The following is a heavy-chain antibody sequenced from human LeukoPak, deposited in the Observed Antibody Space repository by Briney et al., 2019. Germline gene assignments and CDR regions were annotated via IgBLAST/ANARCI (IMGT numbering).Heavy chain of an antibody. CDR2: ISSTGTYT. CDR1: GITFTSSS. D-gene: IGHD3-16*01. V-gene: IGHV3-21*01. CDR3: ARADTLGGHYFDN. J-gene: IGHJ4*02. Sequence: GGSLRLSCAASGITFTSSSMTWVRQAPGKGLECVSSISSTGTYTYFADSLKGRFTISRDNAKNSLYLQMNSLRVEDTAIYYCARADTLGGHYFDNWGQGTLVTVSS.